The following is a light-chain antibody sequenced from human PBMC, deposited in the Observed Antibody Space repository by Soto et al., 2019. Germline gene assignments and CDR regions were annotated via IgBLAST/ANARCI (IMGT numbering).Light chain of an antibody. V-gene: IGKV3-15*01. Sequence: EIAMTQSPGTLSVSPGERATLSCRASQTVSRHLAWYQQKPGQAPRLLIFGASTSATGIPDRFSGSGSGTDFTLTISSLQSEDFAVYYCQQYNTWPLITFGPGTRLDIK. CDR3: QQYNTWPLIT. CDR2: GAS. J-gene: IGKJ5*01. CDR1: QTVSRH.